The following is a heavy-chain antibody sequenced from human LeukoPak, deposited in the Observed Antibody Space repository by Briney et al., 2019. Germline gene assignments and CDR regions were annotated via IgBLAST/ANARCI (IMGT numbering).Heavy chain of an antibody. J-gene: IGHJ4*02. CDR1: GYSFTSYW. CDR2: IYPDDSDT. V-gene: IGHV5-51*01. CDR3: AGQRRSSGWPNDY. Sequence: GDSLKISCKGSGYSFTSYWIAWVGQMHGKGLEGMGIIYPDDSDTRDSPSFQGQVTITADNSISTAYLQWSSLKASDNAMYYCAGQRRSSGWPNDYWGQGTLVTVSS. D-gene: IGHD6-19*01.